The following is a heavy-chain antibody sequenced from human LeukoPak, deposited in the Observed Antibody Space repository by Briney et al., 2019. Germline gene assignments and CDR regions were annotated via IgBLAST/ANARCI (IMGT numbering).Heavy chain of an antibody. Sequence: GGSLRLSCAASGFTFSSYWMHWVRQAPGKGLVWVSHIKTDGSSTNYAESAKGRFTISRDNSKNTLYLQMDSLRAEDTAVYYCATPPTVTRNYWGQGTLVTVSS. CDR2: IKTDGSST. D-gene: IGHD4-17*01. CDR3: ATPPTVTRNY. J-gene: IGHJ4*02. V-gene: IGHV3-74*01. CDR1: GFTFSSYW.